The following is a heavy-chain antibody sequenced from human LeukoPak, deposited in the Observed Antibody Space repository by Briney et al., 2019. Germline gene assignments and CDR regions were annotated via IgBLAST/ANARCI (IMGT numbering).Heavy chain of an antibody. V-gene: IGHV3-23*01. CDR3: ARVLRYCSGGNCYSGGLGYMDV. CDR1: GFTFTTYG. Sequence: PGGSLRLSCSASGFTFTTYGMNWVRQAPGKGLEGVSGIGGSGIRTYYEDSVKGRFTISRDNSRNTVYLQMNSLRDEDTAVYYCARVLRYCSGGNCYSGGLGYMDVWGKGTTVTISS. CDR2: IGGSGIRT. J-gene: IGHJ6*03. D-gene: IGHD2-15*01.